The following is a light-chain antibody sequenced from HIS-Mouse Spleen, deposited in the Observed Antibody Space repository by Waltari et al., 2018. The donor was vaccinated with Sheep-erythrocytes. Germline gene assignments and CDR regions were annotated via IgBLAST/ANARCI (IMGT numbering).Light chain of an antibody. CDR1: SSDVGSYNL. CDR3: CSYAGSSTPWV. V-gene: IGLV2-23*01. Sequence: QSALTQPASVSGSPGQSITISCTGTSSDVGSYNLVSWYQRHPGKAPNLMIYEGRKRPSGVSNRFSGSKSGNTASLTISGLQAEDEADYYCCSYAGSSTPWVFGGGTKLTVL. J-gene: IGLJ3*02. CDR2: EGR.